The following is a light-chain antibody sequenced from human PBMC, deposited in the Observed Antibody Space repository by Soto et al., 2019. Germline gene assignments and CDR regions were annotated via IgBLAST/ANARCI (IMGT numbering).Light chain of an antibody. V-gene: IGKV3-20*01. Sequence: ENVLTQSPGTLSLSPGERATLSCRTTQGISSSYLAWYQQKPGQAPRLLMYATSSRATGIPDRFSGSGSGTDFTLTISRLEPEDFSVYYCQQYGTPLYTFGQWTKLEIK. CDR1: QGISSSY. J-gene: IGKJ2*01. CDR2: ATS. CDR3: QQYGTPLYT.